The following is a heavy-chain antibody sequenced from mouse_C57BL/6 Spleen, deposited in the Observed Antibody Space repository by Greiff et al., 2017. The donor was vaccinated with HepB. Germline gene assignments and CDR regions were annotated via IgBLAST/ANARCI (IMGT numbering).Heavy chain of an antibody. D-gene: IGHD4-1*01. CDR2: IDPSDSYT. CDR1: GYTFTSYW. CDR3: ARWRTGSPYAMDY. V-gene: IGHV1-59*01. Sequence: VQLQQPGAELVRPGTSVKLSCKASGYTFTSYWMHWVKQRPGQGLEWIGVIDPSDSYTNYNQKFKGKATLTVDTSSSTAYMQLSSLTSEDSAVYYCARWRTGSPYAMDYWGQGTSVTVSS. J-gene: IGHJ4*01.